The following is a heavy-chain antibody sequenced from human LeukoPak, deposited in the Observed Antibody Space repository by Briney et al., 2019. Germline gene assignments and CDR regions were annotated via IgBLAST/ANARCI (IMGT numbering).Heavy chain of an antibody. CDR3: ARVAYSSNWYIDY. J-gene: IGHJ4*02. CDR2: INGDGTST. CDR1: GFTFSSRW. D-gene: IGHD6-13*01. Sequence: GGSLRLSCAASGFTFSSRWIHWVRQAPGKGLVWVSLINGDGTSTSYADSVKGRFTISRDNAKNTVYLQMSSLRAEDTAVYYCARVAYSSNWYIDYWGQGTLVTVSS. V-gene: IGHV3-74*01.